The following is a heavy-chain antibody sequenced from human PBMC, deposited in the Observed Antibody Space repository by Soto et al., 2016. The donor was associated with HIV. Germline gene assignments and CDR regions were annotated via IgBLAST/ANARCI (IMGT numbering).Heavy chain of an antibody. CDR3: ARGPYSSSWYGTDV. J-gene: IGHJ6*02. Sequence: EVQLVETGGGLIQPGGSLRLSCAASGFTISFNYMSWVRQAPGKGLEWVSVIYSGGSTYYADSVKGRFTISRDNSKNTLYLQMNSLRAEDTAVYYCARGPYSSSWYGTDVWGQGTTVTVSS. D-gene: IGHD6-13*01. CDR1: GFTISFNY. CDR2: IYSGGST. V-gene: IGHV3-53*02.